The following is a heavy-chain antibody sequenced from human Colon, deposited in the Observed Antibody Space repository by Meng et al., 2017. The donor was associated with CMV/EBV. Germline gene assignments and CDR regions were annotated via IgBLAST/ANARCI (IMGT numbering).Heavy chain of an antibody. CDR2: ISTFNSHT. D-gene: IGHD2-8*01. CDR3: VGDRGASCTNGVCSYSGMDV. CDR1: GFSFDSYS. V-gene: IGHV3-21*01. Sequence: GGSLRLSCVASGFSFDSYSMNWVRQAPGKGLEWVSHISTFNSHTYYADSVKGRFTISRDDVKKSVHLLMSSLRAEDTAVYYCVGDRGASCTNGVCSYSGMDVWGQGTTVTVSS. J-gene: IGHJ6*02.